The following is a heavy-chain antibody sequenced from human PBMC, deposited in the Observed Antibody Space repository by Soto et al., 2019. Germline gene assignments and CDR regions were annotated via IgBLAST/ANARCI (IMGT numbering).Heavy chain of an antibody. V-gene: IGHV1-18*04. CDR3: ARDHTVGYYGSGSYYQLYGMDV. Sequence: ASVKVYCKASGYTFTSYGISWVRQAPGQGLEWMGWISAYNGNTNYAQKLQGRVTMTTDTSTSTAYMELRSLRSDDTAVYYCARDHTVGYYGSGSYYQLYGMDVWGQGTTVTVSS. J-gene: IGHJ6*02. CDR1: GYTFTSYG. D-gene: IGHD3-10*01. CDR2: ISAYNGNT.